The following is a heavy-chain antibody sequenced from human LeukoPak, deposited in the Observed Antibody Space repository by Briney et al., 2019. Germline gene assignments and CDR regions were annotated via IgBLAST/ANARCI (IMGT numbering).Heavy chain of an antibody. J-gene: IGHJ4*02. V-gene: IGHV1-18*01. Sequence: GASVKVSCKASGYTFTSYGISWVRQAPGQGLEWMGWISAYNGNTNYAQKLQGRVTMTTDTSTSTAYMELRSLRSDDTAVYYCGTTGGYCTNGVCSHFDYWGQGTLVTVSS. CDR2: ISAYNGNT. CDR1: GYTFTSYG. CDR3: GTTGGYCTNGVCSHFDY. D-gene: IGHD2-8*01.